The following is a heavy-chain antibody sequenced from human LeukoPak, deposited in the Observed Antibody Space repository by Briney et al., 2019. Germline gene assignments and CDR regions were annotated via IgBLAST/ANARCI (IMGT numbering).Heavy chain of an antibody. Sequence: GGSLRLSCAASGFTFISYSMNWVRQAPGKGLEWVSYISSSSSSIKYADSVEGRFTISRDNAKNSLYLQMNSLRDEDTAVYYCARDRYSSGWFGAFDVWGQGTMVTVS. CDR2: ISSSSSSI. V-gene: IGHV3-48*02. CDR1: GFTFISYS. J-gene: IGHJ3*01. CDR3: ARDRYSSGWFGAFDV. D-gene: IGHD6-19*01.